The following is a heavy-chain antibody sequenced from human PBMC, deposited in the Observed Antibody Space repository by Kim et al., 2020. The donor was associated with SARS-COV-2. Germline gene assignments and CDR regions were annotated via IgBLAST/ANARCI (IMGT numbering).Heavy chain of an antibody. CDR2: ISGSATNT. D-gene: IGHD6-19*01. CDR1: GFTFNNYA. V-gene: IGHV3-23*01. J-gene: IGHJ4*02. Sequence: GGSLRLSCAASGFTFNNYAMSWVRQAPGKGLEWVSHISGSATNTYYADSVKGRFTISRDTSKNTLYLQMNFLRAEDTALYYCAKDWKEQWQPLYYFDSWGQGTLVTVSS. CDR3: AKDWKEQWQPLYYFDS.